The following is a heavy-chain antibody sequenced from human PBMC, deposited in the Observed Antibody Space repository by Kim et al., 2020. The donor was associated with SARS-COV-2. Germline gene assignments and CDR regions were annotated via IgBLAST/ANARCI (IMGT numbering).Heavy chain of an antibody. Sequence: YSPSFQGQVTISADKSISTAYRQWSSLKASDTAMYYCARRGIGLYYYSMDVWGQGTTVTVSS. D-gene: IGHD3-16*01. V-gene: IGHV5-51*01. CDR3: ARRGIGLYYYSMDV. J-gene: IGHJ6*02.